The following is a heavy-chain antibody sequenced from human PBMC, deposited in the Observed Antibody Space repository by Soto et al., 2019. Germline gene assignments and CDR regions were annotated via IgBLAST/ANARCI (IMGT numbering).Heavy chain of an antibody. J-gene: IGHJ4*02. CDR2: ISGSGGST. D-gene: IGHD3-22*01. Sequence: PGGSLRLSCAASGFTFSSYAMSWVRQAPGKGLEWVSVISGSGGSTYYADSVKGRFTISRGNSKNTLYLQMNSLRAEDTAVYYCAKKRYYYDSSGPPLLWGQGTLVTVSS. V-gene: IGHV3-23*01. CDR1: GFTFSSYA. CDR3: AKKRYYYDSSGPPLL.